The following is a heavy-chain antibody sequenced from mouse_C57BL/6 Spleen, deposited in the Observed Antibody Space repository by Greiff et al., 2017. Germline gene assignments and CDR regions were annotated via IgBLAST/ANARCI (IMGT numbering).Heavy chain of an antibody. CDR3: ASEGDSSGGFAY. CDR2: IWGVGST. V-gene: IGHV2-6*01. J-gene: IGHJ3*01. CDR1: GFSLTSYG. D-gene: IGHD3-2*02. Sequence: VKLMESGPGLVAPSQSLSITCTVSGFSLTSYGVDWVRQSPGKGLEWLGVIWGVGSTNYNSALKSRLSISKDNSKSQVFLKMNSLQTDDTAMYYCASEGDSSGGFAYWGQGTLVTVSA.